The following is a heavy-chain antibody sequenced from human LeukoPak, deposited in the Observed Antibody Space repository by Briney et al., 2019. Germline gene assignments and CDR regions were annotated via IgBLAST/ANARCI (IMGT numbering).Heavy chain of an antibody. Sequence: PGGSLRLSCAASGFTFDDYAMHWVRQAPGKGLEWVSLINWDGTTTYYADSVKGRFTISRDNAKNSLYLQMNSLRAEDTALYYCAKDRENYYYYYYMDVWGKGTTVTISS. CDR3: AKDRENYYYYYYMDV. D-gene: IGHD1-26*01. CDR1: GFTFDDYA. J-gene: IGHJ6*03. V-gene: IGHV3-43D*03. CDR2: INWDGTTT.